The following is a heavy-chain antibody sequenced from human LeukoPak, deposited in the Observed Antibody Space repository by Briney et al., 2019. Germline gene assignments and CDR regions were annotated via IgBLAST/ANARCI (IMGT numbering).Heavy chain of an antibody. D-gene: IGHD1-7*01. V-gene: IGHV4-34*01. J-gene: IGHJ6*03. CDR1: GGSFSNYY. Sequence: PSETLSLTCAVYGGSFSNYYWSWIRQPPGKGLEWIGEINDNGRVNYNPSLMSRVTVSVDPSTNQFSLSLTSVTATDTAVYYGARRWNYGRNYYIDVWGKGATVSVSS. CDR3: ARRWNYGRNYYIDV. CDR2: INDNGRV.